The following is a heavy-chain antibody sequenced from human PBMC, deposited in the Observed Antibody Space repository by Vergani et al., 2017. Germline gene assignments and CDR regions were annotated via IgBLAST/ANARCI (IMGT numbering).Heavy chain of an antibody. D-gene: IGHD5-12*01. CDR1: GYSFTSYW. Sequence: EVQLVQSGAEVKKPGESLKISCKGSGYSFTSYWIGWVRQMPGKGLEWMGIIYPGDSDTRYSPSFQGQVTISADKSISTAYLQWSSLKASDTAMYYCARQRGYSGYDYPRAYQGGYYYGMDVWGQGTTVTVSS. CDR2: IYPGDSDT. CDR3: ARQRGYSGYDYPRAYQGGYYYGMDV. V-gene: IGHV5-51*01. J-gene: IGHJ6*02.